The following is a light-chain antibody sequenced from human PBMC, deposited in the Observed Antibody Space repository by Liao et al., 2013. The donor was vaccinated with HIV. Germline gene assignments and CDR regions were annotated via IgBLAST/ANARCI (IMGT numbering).Light chain of an antibody. CDR3: QSADSSGTYPVI. CDR1: RLGAKY. CDR2: QDN. Sequence: SFELTQPPSVSVSPGQTATITCSGSRLGAKYVCWYQQKPGQSPVLVMYQDNRRPSGIPERFSGSSSGTTVTLTISGVQAEDEADYYCQSADSSGTYPVIFGGGTKLTVL. J-gene: IGLJ2*01. V-gene: IGLV3-25*03.